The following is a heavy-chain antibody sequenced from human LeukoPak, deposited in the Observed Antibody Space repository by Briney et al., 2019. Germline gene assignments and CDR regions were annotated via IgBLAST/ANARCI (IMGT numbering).Heavy chain of an antibody. V-gene: IGHV1-18*01. D-gene: IGHD6-13*01. J-gene: IGHJ4*02. CDR3: ARDTPQHLKRYDY. Sequence: GASVKVSCKASGYNFDKFGIAWVRQAPGQGLEWMGWINTHNGNTKYAQQYQGRVTMTTDTSTSTVYMELRSLRSDDTAVYFCARDTPQHLKRYDYWGQGTQVTASS. CDR2: INTHNGNT. CDR1: GYNFDKFG.